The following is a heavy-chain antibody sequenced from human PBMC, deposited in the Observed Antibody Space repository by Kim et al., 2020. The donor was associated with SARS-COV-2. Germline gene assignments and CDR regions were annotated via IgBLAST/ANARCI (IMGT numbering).Heavy chain of an antibody. CDR3: AKGAGGYPEYNWFDP. D-gene: IGHD1-26*01. CDR2: ISGSGTAT. J-gene: IGHJ5*02. V-gene: IGHV3-23*01. Sequence: GGSLRLSCAASGFTFSSFAINWVRQAPGKGLEWVSSISGSGTATYYADSVKGRFTISRDNSKNTLYLEMHSLRAEDTAIYYCAKGAGGYPEYNWFDPWGQGTRVTVSS. CDR1: GFTFSSFA.